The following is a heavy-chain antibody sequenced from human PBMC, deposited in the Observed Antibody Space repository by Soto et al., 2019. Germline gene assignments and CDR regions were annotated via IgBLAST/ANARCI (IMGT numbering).Heavy chain of an antibody. CDR1: VFSIIIGGYA. CDR2: IYHSGRT. D-gene: IGHD2-15*01. V-gene: IGHV4-30-2*01. J-gene: IGHJ4*02. CDR3: AREKRGGQGLYYFDY. Sequence: TXSLTGSFSVFSIIIGGYAGSWIRQPPGKGLEWIGYIYHSGRTYYNPSLKSRANISLDRSKNQFSLKLSSVTAADTAVYYSAREKRGGQGLYYFDYWGQGTLVTVSS.